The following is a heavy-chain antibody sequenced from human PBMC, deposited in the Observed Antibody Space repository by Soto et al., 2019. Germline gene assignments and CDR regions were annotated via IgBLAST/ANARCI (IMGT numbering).Heavy chain of an antibody. CDR3: ARVTGP. D-gene: IGHD3-10*01. CDR1: GGSLSSFY. CDR2: IYHSGST. J-gene: IGHJ5*02. Sequence: PSETMSLTSTVSGGSLSSFYWSWIRPPPGKGLEWIGYIYHSGSTYYNPSLKSRVTISVDRSKNQFSLKLSSVTDADTAVYYCARVTGPWGQGTLVTVSS. V-gene: IGHV4-59*12.